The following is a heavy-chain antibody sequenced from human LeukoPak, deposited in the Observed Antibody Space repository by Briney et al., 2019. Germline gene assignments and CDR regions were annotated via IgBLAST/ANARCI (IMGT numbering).Heavy chain of an antibody. V-gene: IGHV4-59*01. CDR3: ARGRIGGPKAPFDY. CDR2: IYESGIT. D-gene: IGHD3-16*01. J-gene: IGHJ4*02. CDR1: GGPLSNYY. Sequence: PSETLSLTCTVSGGPLSNYYWSWIRQPPGKGLDWIGHIYESGITTYNPSLKSRVTITVDSSKNQFSLRLTSVTAADTAVYYCARGRIGGPKAPFDYWGQGTLVTVSS.